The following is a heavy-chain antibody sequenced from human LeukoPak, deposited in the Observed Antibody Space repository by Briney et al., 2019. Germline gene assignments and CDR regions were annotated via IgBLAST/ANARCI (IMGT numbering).Heavy chain of an antibody. Sequence: PSETLSLTCAVYGGSFSGYYWSWIRQPPGKGLEWIGEINHSGSTNYNPSLKSRVTISVDTSKNQFSLKLSSVTAADTAVCYCARGSSWYGYWGQGTLVTVSS. V-gene: IGHV4-34*01. CDR3: ARGSSWYGY. CDR2: INHSGST. D-gene: IGHD6-13*01. J-gene: IGHJ4*02. CDR1: GGSFSGYY.